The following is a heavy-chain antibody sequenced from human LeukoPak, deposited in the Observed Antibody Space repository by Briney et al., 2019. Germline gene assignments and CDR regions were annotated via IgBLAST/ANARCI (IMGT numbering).Heavy chain of an antibody. CDR2: IIPIFGTA. D-gene: IGHD2-2*01. CDR3: ARGVVVVPAAIGAPNNWFDP. V-gene: IGHV1-69*13. CDR1: GYTFSSYG. Sequence: SVKISCKASGYTFSSYGINWVRQAPGQGLEWMGGIIPIFGTANYAQKFQGRVTITADESTSTAYMELSSLRSEDTAVYYCARGVVVVPAAIGAPNNWFDPWGQGTLVTVSS. J-gene: IGHJ5*02.